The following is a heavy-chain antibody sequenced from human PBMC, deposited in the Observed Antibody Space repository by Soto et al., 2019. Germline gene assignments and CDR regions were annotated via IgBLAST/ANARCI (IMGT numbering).Heavy chain of an antibody. V-gene: IGHV1-69*06. CDR3: ARDGGYSGSYYVDAFDI. J-gene: IGHJ3*02. CDR2: IIPIFGTA. Sequence: QVQLVQSGAEVKKPGSSVKVSCKASGGTFSSYAISWVRQAPGQGLEWMGGIIPIFGTANYAQKFQGRVTITADKSTSTAYMELSSQRSEDTAVYYCARDGGYSGSYYVDAFDIWGQGTMVTVSS. D-gene: IGHD1-26*01. CDR1: GGTFSSYA.